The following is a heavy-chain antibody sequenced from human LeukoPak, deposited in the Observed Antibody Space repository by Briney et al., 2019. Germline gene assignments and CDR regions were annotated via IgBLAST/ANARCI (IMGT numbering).Heavy chain of an antibody. CDR2: IIPILGIT. D-gene: IGHD5-18*01. V-gene: IGHV1-69*02. CDR1: GDTFSSYT. Sequence: SVKVSCXASGDTFSSYTITWVRQAPGQGLEWMGRIIPILGITNSTQKFQGRVTMTEDTSTDTAYMELSSLRSEDTAVYYCATGDTAMVTPSFDYWGQGTLVTVSS. CDR3: ATGDTAMVTPSFDY. J-gene: IGHJ4*02.